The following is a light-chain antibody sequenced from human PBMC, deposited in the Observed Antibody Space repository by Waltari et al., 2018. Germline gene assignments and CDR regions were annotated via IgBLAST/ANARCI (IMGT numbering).Light chain of an antibody. CDR3: QVWDSSGDLLVI. CDR2: DDS. Sequence: SYVLTQPHSVSVAPGQTARITCGGDNIEAKSVPWYQQKPGQAPVVVVFDDSDRLSGIPERFSGANSGNTATLTISRVEGGDEADYFCQVWDSSGDLLVIFGGGTKLTVL. V-gene: IGLV3-21*02. CDR1: NIEAKS. J-gene: IGLJ2*01.